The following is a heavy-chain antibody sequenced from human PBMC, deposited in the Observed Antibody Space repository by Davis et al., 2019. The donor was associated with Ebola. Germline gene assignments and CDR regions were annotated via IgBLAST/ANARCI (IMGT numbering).Heavy chain of an antibody. V-gene: IGHV1-2*02. CDR1: GYTFTSYD. CDR2: INPNSGGT. CDR3: ASLSSPFYYYGMDV. Sequence: ASVKVSCKASGYTFTSYDISWVRQAPGQGLEWMGWINPNSGGTNYAQKFQGRVTMTRDTSISTAYMELSRLRSDDTAVYYCASLSSPFYYYGMDVWGQGTTVTVSS. J-gene: IGHJ6*02. D-gene: IGHD2/OR15-2a*01.